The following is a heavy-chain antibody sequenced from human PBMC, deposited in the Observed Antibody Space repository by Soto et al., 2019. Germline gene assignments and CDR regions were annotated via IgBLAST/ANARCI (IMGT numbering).Heavy chain of an antibody. V-gene: IGHV3-11*06. D-gene: IGHD1-7*01. CDR3: ARGGVKGTTSRGQVYN. CDR2: ISSRSDST. CDR1: GFTFSDYF. Sequence: QVQVVESGGGLVKPGGSLRLSCAASGFTFSDYFMSWIRQATGKGQEWVSFISSRSDSTKYADSVKGRFTISRDNAKNSLYLQLNSLSAEDTAVYYCARGGVKGTTSRGQVYNWGQGTLVTVSS. J-gene: IGHJ4*02.